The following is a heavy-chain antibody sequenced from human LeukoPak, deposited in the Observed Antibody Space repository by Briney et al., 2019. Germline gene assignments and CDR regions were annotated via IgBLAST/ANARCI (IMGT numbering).Heavy chain of an antibody. CDR3: TTALGSGYSAFDI. CDR1: GFTSTNTW. Sequence: PGGSLRLSCAASGFTSTNTWMTWVRQAPGKGLEWVGRIKSKTDGGTTDYAAPVKGRFTISRDDSKNTLYLQMNSLKTEDTAVYYCTTALGSGYSAFDIWGQGTMVTVSS. V-gene: IGHV3-15*01. CDR2: IKSKTDGGTT. J-gene: IGHJ3*02. D-gene: IGHD3-22*01.